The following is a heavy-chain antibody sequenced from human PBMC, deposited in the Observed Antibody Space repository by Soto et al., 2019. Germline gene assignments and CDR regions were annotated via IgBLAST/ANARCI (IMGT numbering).Heavy chain of an antibody. V-gene: IGHV3-30-3*01. CDR1: GFTFSSYA. Sequence: QVQLVESGGGVVQPGRSLRLSCAASGFTFSSYAMHWVRQAPGKGLEWVAVISYDGSNKYYADSVKGRFTISRDNSKNTXXLQMNSLRAEDTAVYYCARDPTAPSYSSSWYGMDVWGQGTTVTVSS. CDR2: ISYDGSNK. CDR3: ARDPTAPSYSSSWYGMDV. J-gene: IGHJ6*02. D-gene: IGHD6-13*01.